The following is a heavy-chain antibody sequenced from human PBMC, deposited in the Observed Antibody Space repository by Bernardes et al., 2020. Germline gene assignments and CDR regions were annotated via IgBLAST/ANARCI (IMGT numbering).Heavy chain of an antibody. CDR2: IYYSGST. J-gene: IGHJ6*02. CDR1: GGSISSSSYY. D-gene: IGHD6-13*01. CDR3: ARDLDIGYSSSWYVGYYYYGMDV. V-gene: IGHV4-39*01. Sequence: SEPLSLTCTVSGGSISSSSYYWGWLLQPPGKGLEWIGSIYYSGSTYYNPSLKSRVTISVDTSKNQFSLKLSSVTAADTAVYYCARDLDIGYSSSWYVGYYYYGMDVWGQGTTVTVSS.